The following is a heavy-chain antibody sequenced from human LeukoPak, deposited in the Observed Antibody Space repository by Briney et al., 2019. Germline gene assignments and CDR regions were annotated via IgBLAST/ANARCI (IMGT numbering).Heavy chain of an antibody. CDR2: IYHSGNT. CDR3: ASRRLGNDY. Sequence: SETLSLTCTVSSYSISSGYYWGWIRQPPGKGLEWIGSIYHSGNTDYKPSLKSRVTISVDTSKNQFSLKLSSVTAADTAVYYCASRRLGNDYWGQGTLVTVSS. D-gene: IGHD7-27*01. V-gene: IGHV4-38-2*02. J-gene: IGHJ4*02. CDR1: SYSISSGYY.